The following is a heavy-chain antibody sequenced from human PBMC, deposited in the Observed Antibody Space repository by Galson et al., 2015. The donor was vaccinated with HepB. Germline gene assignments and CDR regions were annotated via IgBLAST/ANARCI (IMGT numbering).Heavy chain of an antibody. CDR2: ISNDSINK. J-gene: IGHJ6*02. V-gene: IGHV3-30*04. CDR3: ARDSRFRSLEWATMDV. CDR1: GFTFSNYA. D-gene: IGHD3-3*01. Sequence: SLRLSCAASGFTFSNYALHWVRQASGKGLEWVAVISNDSINKYYADSVKGRFTISRDNSKNTVYLQMKSLRAEDTAVYYCARDSRFRSLEWATMDVWGQGITVTVSS.